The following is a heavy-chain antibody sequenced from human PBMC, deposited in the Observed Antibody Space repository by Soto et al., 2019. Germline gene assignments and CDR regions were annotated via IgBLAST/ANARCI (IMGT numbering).Heavy chain of an antibody. J-gene: IGHJ4*02. CDR2: IYYSGST. CDR3: ARRGALYCSGGSCYFDY. CDR1: GGSISSSSYY. Sequence: SETLSLTCTVSGGSISSSSYYWGWIRQPPGKGLEWIGSIYYSGSTYYNPSLKSRVTISVDTSKNQFSLKLSSVTAADTAVYYCARRGALYCSGGSCYFDYWGQGTLVTVSS. V-gene: IGHV4-39*07. D-gene: IGHD2-15*01.